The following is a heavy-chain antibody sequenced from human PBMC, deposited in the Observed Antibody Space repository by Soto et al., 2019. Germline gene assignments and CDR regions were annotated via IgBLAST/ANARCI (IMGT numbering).Heavy chain of an antibody. CDR1: GFTFSSYS. Sequence: GGSLRLSCAASGFTFSSYSMNWVRQAPGKGLEWVSYISSSSSTIYYADSVKGRFTISRDNAKNSLYLQMNSLRDEDTAVYYCARSYSSSWYIPFPDYYYYYGMDVWGQGTTVTVSS. CDR3: ARSYSSSWYIPFPDYYYYYGMDV. CDR2: ISSSSSTI. J-gene: IGHJ6*02. D-gene: IGHD6-13*01. V-gene: IGHV3-48*02.